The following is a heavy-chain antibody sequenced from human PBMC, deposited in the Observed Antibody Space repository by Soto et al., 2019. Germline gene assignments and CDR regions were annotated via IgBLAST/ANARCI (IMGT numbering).Heavy chain of an antibody. V-gene: IGHV3-21*01. CDR2: ITSSNSYM. J-gene: IGHJ6*02. CDR1: GFTFSTYS. CDR3: ARVLLAGMDV. Sequence: EVQLVESGGGLVKPGGSLRLSCAASGFTFSTYSMNWVRQAPGKGLEWVSSITSSNSYMFYADSVKGRFTISRDNAKNSLYLQMTSLSDDDTAVYYCARVLLAGMDVWGQGTTVTVSS.